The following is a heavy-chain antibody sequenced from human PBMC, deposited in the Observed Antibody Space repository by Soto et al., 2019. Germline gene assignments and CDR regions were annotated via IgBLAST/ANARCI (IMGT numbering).Heavy chain of an antibody. J-gene: IGHJ4*02. CDR3: ARLTRITMVRGVIGRIDY. CDR1: GGSISSSSYY. CDR2: IYYSGST. V-gene: IGHV4-39*01. D-gene: IGHD3-10*01. Sequence: SETLSLPCTVSGGSISSSSYYWGWIRQPPGKGLVWIGSIYYSGSTYYNPSLKSRVTISVDTFKNQFSLKLSSVTAADTAVYYCARLTRITMVRGVIGRIDYWGQGTLVTVSS.